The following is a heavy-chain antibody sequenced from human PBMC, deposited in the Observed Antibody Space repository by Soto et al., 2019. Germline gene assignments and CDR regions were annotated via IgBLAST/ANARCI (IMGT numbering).Heavy chain of an antibody. J-gene: IGHJ3*02. Sequence: SETLSLTCTVSGGSISSYYWSWIRQPPGKGLEWIGYIYYSGSTNYNPSLKSRVTISVDTSKNQFSLKLSSVTAADTAVYYCVRTTGDSSGYSDAFDIWGQGTMVTVSS. CDR2: IYYSGST. CDR3: VRTTGDSSGYSDAFDI. CDR1: GGSISSYY. V-gene: IGHV4-59*01. D-gene: IGHD3-22*01.